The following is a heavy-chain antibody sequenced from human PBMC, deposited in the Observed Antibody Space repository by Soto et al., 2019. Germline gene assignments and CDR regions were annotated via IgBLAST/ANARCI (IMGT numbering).Heavy chain of an antibody. CDR2: MNPNSGNT. Sequence: QVQLVQSGAEVKKPGASVKVSCKASGYTFTSYDINWVRQATGQGLEWMGRMNPNSGNTGYAQKFQGRVTTSRNTSINTAYMELSSLRSEDTAVYYCASIRIKLSRRENWFDPWGQGTLVTVSS. V-gene: IGHV1-8*01. D-gene: IGHD1-26*01. J-gene: IGHJ5*02. CDR1: GYTFTSYD. CDR3: ASIRIKLSRRENWFDP.